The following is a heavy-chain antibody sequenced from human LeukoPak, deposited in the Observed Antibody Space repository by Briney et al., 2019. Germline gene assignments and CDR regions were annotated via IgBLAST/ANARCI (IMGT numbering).Heavy chain of an antibody. V-gene: IGHV4-59*01. CDR2: LFNTGST. Sequence: SEALSLTCTVSGASLTTYHWTWIRQPPGRRLERIGYLFNTGSTKYNPSLASRVAILADTSKNQFSLKMTSVSAADTAVYYCARGHLGLQDWAQGTLVTVSS. CDR1: GASLTTYH. J-gene: IGHJ4*02. CDR3: ARGHLGLQD. D-gene: IGHD7-27*01.